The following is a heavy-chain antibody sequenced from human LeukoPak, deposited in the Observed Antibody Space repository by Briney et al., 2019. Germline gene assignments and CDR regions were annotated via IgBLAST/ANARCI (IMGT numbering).Heavy chain of an antibody. CDR3: ARSAYSSSNFDY. J-gene: IGHJ4*02. V-gene: IGHV1-69*04. CDR1: GYTFTSYG. D-gene: IGHD6-6*01. Sequence: GASVKVPCKASGYTFTSYGISWVRQAPGQGLEWMGRIIPILGIANYAQKFQGRVTITADKSTSTAYMELSSLRSEDTAVYYCARSAYSSSNFDYWGQGTLVTVSS. CDR2: IIPILGIA.